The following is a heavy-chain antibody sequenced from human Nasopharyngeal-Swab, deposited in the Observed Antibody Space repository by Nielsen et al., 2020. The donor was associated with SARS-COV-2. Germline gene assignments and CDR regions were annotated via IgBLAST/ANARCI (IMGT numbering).Heavy chain of an antibody. CDR2: ISSTGDYI. CDR3: VRRPLGQQVISLRFFDL. V-gene: IGHV3-21*01. J-gene: IGHJ2*01. Sequence: GESLKISCAASGFTFTLYTMNWVRQAPGKGLEWVSAISSTGDYIYYAASVKGRFTISRDNAKNSLYLQMDSLRDEDTAAYYCVRRPLGQQVISLRFFDLWGRGTLVTVSS. D-gene: IGHD2-21*01. CDR1: GFTFTLYT.